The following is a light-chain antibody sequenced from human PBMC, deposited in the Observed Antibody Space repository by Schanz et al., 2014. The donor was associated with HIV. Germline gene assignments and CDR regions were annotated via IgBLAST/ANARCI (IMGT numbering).Light chain of an antibody. CDR1: SSDVGSYNL. J-gene: IGLJ2*01. CDR3: SSYTSSSTLV. Sequence: QSVLTQPASVSGSPGQSITISCTGTSSDVGSYNLVSWYQQHPGKAPKLIIYDVTSRPSGVSSRFSGSKSGNTASLTISGLQAEDEADYYCSSYTSSSTLVFGGGTKLTVL. CDR2: DVT. V-gene: IGLV2-14*02.